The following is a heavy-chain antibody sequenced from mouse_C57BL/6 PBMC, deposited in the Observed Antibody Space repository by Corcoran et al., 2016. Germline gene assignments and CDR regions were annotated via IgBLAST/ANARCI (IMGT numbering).Heavy chain of an antibody. D-gene: IGHD1-1*01. J-gene: IGHJ2*01. Sequence: EVQLQQSGAELVKPGASVKLSCTASGFNIKDYYMHWVKQRTEQGLEWIGRIDPEDGETKYAPKFQGKATITADTSSSTAYMELRSLTSEDTTVYYCASRGINYYGSSYFDYWGQGTTLTVSS. CDR3: ASRGINYYGSSYFDY. V-gene: IGHV14-2*01. CDR2: IDPEDGET. CDR1: GFNIKDYY.